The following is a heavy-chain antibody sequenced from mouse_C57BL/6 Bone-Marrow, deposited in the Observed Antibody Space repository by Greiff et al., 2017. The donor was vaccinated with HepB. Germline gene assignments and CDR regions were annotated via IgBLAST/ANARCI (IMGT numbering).Heavy chain of an antibody. CDR3: ARSYSNYEGDYYAMDY. V-gene: IGHV1-72*01. J-gene: IGHJ4*01. Sequence: QVQLKQSGAELVKPGASVKLSCKASGYTFTSYWMHWVKQRPGRGLEWIGRIDPNSGGTKYNEKFKSKATLTVDKPSSTAYMQLSSLTSEDSEVYYCARSYSNYEGDYYAMDYWGQGTSVTVSS. CDR1: GYTFTSYW. D-gene: IGHD2-5*01. CDR2: IDPNSGGT.